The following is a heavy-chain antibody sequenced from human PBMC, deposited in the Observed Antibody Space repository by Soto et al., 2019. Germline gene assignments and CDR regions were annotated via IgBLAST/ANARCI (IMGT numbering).Heavy chain of an antibody. Sequence: QVQLVESGGGVVQPGRSLRLSCAASGFTFSSYGMNWVRQAPGKGLEWVAVIWYDGSNKYYADSVKGRFTISRDNPKNTLYLQMNSLRAEDTAVYYCVRDERDSGSLDYWGQGTLVTVSS. J-gene: IGHJ4*02. V-gene: IGHV3-33*01. D-gene: IGHD3-10*01. CDR3: VRDERDSGSLDY. CDR2: IWYDGSNK. CDR1: GFTFSSYG.